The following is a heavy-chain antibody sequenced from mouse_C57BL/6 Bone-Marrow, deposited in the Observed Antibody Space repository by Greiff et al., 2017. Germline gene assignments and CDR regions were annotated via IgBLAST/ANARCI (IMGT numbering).Heavy chain of an antibody. CDR2: IDPSDSYT. J-gene: IGHJ3*01. Sequence: QVQLQQSGAELVRPGTSVKLSCKASGYTFTSYWMHWVKQRPGQGLEWIGVIDPSDSYTNYNQKFKGKAKLTVDTSSSTAYMQLSSLTSEDSAVYYCAEGEAWFAYWGQGTLVTVSA. CDR1: GYTFTSYW. V-gene: IGHV1-59*01. CDR3: AEGEAWFAY.